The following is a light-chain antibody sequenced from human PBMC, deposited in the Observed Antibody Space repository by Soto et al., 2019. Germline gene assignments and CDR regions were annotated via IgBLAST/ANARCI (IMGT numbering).Light chain of an antibody. J-gene: IGLJ1*01. Sequence: QSVLTQPTSVSGSPGQSITISCTGNHNDIGTYDYVSWYQQHPGRVPRLLIYGVTTRPSGISDRFSASKSGLTASLTISGLQPEDEADYYCSSFTSDRIYVFGPGTKVTVL. V-gene: IGLV2-14*03. CDR1: HNDIGTYDY. CDR3: SSFTSDRIYV. CDR2: GVT.